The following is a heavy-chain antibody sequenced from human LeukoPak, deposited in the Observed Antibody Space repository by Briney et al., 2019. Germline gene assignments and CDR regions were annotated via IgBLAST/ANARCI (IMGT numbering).Heavy chain of an antibody. D-gene: IGHD3-10*01. CDR3: ARSFRFNPANDAFDV. CDR1: RFTFSGYG. J-gene: IGHJ3*01. Sequence: GGSLRLSCAASRFTFSGYGMHWVRQAPGKGLEWVAFIRSDGNDKFYADSLKGRFTISRDNSQKTLYLQMNSLRPEDMAVYYCARSFRFNPANDAFDVWGRGTMVTVSS. CDR2: IRSDGNDK. V-gene: IGHV3-30*02.